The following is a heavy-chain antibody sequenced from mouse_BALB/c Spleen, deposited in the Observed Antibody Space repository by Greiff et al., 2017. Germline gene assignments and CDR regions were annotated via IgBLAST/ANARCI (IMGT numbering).Heavy chain of an antibody. CDR1: GYTFTSYW. Sequence: QVQLKQPGAELVRPGASVKLSCKASGYTFTSYWINWVKQRPGQGLEWIGNIYPSDSYTNYNQKFKDKATLTVDKSSSTAYMQLSSPTSEDSAVYYCTRGAAWFAYWGQGTLVTVSA. V-gene: IGHV1-69*02. CDR2: IYPSDSYT. CDR3: TRGAAWFAY. J-gene: IGHJ3*01.